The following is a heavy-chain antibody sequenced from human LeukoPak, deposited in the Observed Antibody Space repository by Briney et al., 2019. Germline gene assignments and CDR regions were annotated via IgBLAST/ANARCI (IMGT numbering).Heavy chain of an antibody. Sequence: PRESLKISCKGSGYSFTSYWISWVRQMPGKGLEWMGRIDPSDSYTNYSPSFQGHVTISADKSISTAYLQWSSLKASDTAMYYCARQHSSSWYYFDYWGQGTLVTVSS. J-gene: IGHJ4*02. CDR3: ARQHSSSWYYFDY. CDR1: GYSFTSYW. D-gene: IGHD6-13*01. V-gene: IGHV5-10-1*01. CDR2: IDPSDSYT.